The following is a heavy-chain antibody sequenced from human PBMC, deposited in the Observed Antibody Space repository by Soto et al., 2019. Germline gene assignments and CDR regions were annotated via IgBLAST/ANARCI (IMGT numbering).Heavy chain of an antibody. CDR2: IIPIFGTA. Sequence: SVKVSCKASGGTFSSYAISWVRQAPGQGLEWMGGIIPIFGTANYAQKFQGRVTITADKSTSTAYMELSSLRSEDTAVYYCASFSGNGADYFDYWGQGTLVTVSS. CDR3: ASFSGNGADYFDY. J-gene: IGHJ4*02. V-gene: IGHV1-69*06. CDR1: GGTFSSYA. D-gene: IGHD2-15*01.